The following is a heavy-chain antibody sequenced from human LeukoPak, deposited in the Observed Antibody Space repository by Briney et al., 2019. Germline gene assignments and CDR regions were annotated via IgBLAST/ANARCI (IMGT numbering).Heavy chain of an antibody. Sequence: GGSLRLSCAVSGFSVSGYWMTWARQAPGKGLEWVANIKQEGSEKKYVDCVKGRFTISRDNAENSLFLQMNSLRVEDTAVYYCAREWQGGIAAAGTRIEGDYWGQGTLVAVSS. J-gene: IGHJ4*02. V-gene: IGHV3-7*01. CDR2: IKQEGSEK. CDR3: AREWQGGIAAAGTRIEGDY. D-gene: IGHD6-13*01. CDR1: GFSVSGYW.